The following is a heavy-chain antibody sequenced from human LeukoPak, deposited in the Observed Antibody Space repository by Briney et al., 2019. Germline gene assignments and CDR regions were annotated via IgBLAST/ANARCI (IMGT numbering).Heavy chain of an antibody. J-gene: IGHJ5*02. CDR2: TYYRSKWYN. D-gene: IGHD2-15*01. CDR1: GDSVSSNSAA. CDR3: ARAVIVVAAATQRNWFDP. V-gene: IGHV6-1*01. Sequence: PSQTLSLTCAISGDSVSSNSAAWNWIRQSPSRGLEWLGRTYYRSKWYNDYAVSVKSRITINPDTSKNQFSLQLNSVTAADTAIYYCARAVIVVAAATQRNWFDPWGQGTLVTVSS.